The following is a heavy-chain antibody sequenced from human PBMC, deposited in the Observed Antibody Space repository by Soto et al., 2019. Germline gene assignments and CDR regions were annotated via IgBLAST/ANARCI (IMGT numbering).Heavy chain of an antibody. J-gene: IGHJ5*02. D-gene: IGHD1-1*01. CDR3: AREVEDWNHLRVDP. V-gene: IGHV4-31*03. Sequence: PSETLSLTCTVSGGSISSGGYYWSWIRQHPGKGLEWIGYIYYSGSTYYNPSLKSRVTISVDTSKNQFSLKLSSVTAADTAVYYCAREVEDWNHLRVDPWGQGTLVTVSS. CDR1: GGSISSGGYY. CDR2: IYYSGST.